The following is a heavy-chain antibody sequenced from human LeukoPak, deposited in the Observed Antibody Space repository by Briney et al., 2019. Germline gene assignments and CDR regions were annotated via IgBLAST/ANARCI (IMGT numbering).Heavy chain of an antibody. J-gene: IGHJ2*01. CDR1: GGSISSYY. CDR2: IYYSGST. V-gene: IGHV4-59*08. Sequence: SETLSLTCTVSGGSISSYYWSWIRQPPGKGLEWIGYIYYSGSTNYNPSLKSRVTISVDTSKNQFSLKLSSVTAADTAVYYCARLPIAAAAHYWYFDLWGRGTLVTVSS. CDR3: ARLPIAAAAHYWYFDL. D-gene: IGHD6-13*01.